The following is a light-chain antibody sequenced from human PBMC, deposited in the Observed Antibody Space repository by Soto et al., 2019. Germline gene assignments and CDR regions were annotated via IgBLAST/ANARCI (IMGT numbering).Light chain of an antibody. Sequence: QSVLTQPPSVSGSPGQSVTISCTGTSSDVGGYNSVSWYQQPPGKAPKLLIYDVSNRPSGGSTRFSGSKSGNTASLTISGLKAEDEADYYCTSYATGSAYVFGPGTKLTVL. CDR1: SSDVGGYNS. CDR2: DVS. V-gene: IGLV2-18*02. J-gene: IGLJ1*01. CDR3: TSYATGSAYV.